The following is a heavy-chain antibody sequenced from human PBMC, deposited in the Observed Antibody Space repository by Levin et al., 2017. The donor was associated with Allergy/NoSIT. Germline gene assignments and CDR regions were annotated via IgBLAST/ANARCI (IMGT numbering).Heavy chain of an antibody. CDR1: GGSFSNYY. CDR3: ARGALEYHDYPVFDY. J-gene: IGHJ4*02. Sequence: GSLRLSCTVSGGSFSNYYWTWIRQPAGKGLEWIGRIYGSGSTNYNPSLKSRVTMSVDTSKNQFSLRLSSMTAADTAVYYCARGALEYHDYPVFDYWGQGNLVTVSS. CDR2: IYGSGST. V-gene: IGHV4-4*07. D-gene: IGHD2-2*01.